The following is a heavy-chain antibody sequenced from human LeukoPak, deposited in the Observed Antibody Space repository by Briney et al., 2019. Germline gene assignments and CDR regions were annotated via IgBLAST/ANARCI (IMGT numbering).Heavy chain of an antibody. Sequence: GGSLRLSCAASRFTFSSYAMHWVRQAPGKGLEWVAVISYDGSNKYYADSVRGRFTISRDNSKNTLYLQMNSLRAEDTAVYYCAKGDYGGNLPFQHWGQGTLVTVSS. CDR2: ISYDGSNK. J-gene: IGHJ1*01. D-gene: IGHD4-23*01. CDR1: RFTFSSYA. V-gene: IGHV3-30*04. CDR3: AKGDYGGNLPFQH.